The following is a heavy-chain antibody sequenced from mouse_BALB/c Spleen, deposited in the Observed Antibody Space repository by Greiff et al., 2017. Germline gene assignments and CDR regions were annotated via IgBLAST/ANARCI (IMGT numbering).Heavy chain of an antibody. CDR2: INPGSGGT. Sequence: LVESGAELVRPGTSVKVSCKASGYAFTNYLIEWVKQRPGQGLEWIGVINPGSGGTNYNEKFKGKATLTADKSSSTAYMQLSSLTSDDSAVYFCAREGLRHAMDYWGQGTSVTVSS. D-gene: IGHD3-2*02. CDR1: GYAFTNYL. J-gene: IGHJ4*01. CDR3: AREGLRHAMDY. V-gene: IGHV1-54*03.